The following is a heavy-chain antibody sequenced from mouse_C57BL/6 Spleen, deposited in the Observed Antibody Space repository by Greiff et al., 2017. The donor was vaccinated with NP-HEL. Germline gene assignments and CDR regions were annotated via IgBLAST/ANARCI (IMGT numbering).Heavy chain of an antibody. CDR3: ARYSHYYGSSYEYFDV. CDR2: ISDGGSYT. J-gene: IGHJ1*03. D-gene: IGHD1-1*01. V-gene: IGHV5-4*03. CDR1: GFTFSSYA. Sequence: EVMLVESGGGLVKPGGSLKLSCAASGFTFSSYAMSWVRQTPEKRLEWVATISDGGSYTYYPDNVKGRFTISRDNAKNNLYLQMSHLKSEDTAMYYCARYSHYYGSSYEYFDVWGTGTTVTVSS.